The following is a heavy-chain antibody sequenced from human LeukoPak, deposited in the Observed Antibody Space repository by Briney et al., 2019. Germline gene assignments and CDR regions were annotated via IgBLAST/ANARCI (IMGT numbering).Heavy chain of an antibody. CDR3: TTFFETGGYFAFDH. CDR1: GLRFITFC. V-gene: IGHV5-51*01. J-gene: IGHJ4*02. Sequence: GESLQSSCHASGLRFITFCIAWAGQRPGKGLEWMTIIYPDDSNTKYSPSLQGRVTISVDKSIGTAYPQWSSANAPVYYIYYCTTFFETGGYFAFDHWGQGTLVTVSS. D-gene: IGHD2-8*02. CDR2: IYPDDSNT.